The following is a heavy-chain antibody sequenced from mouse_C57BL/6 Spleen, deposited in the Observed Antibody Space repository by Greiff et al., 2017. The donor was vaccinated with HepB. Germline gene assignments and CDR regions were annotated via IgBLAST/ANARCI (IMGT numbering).Heavy chain of an antibody. D-gene: IGHD1-1*01. CDR2: IDPSDSYT. J-gene: IGHJ4*01. CDR1: GYTFTSYW. V-gene: IGHV1-59*01. CDR3: ARLPYGSSYDYAMDY. Sequence: QVQLQQPGAELVRPGTSVKLSCKASGYTFTSYWMHWVKQRPGQGLEWIGVIDPSDSYTNYNQKFKGKATLTVDTSSSTAYMQLSSLTSEDSAVYYCARLPYGSSYDYAMDYWGQGTSVTVSS.